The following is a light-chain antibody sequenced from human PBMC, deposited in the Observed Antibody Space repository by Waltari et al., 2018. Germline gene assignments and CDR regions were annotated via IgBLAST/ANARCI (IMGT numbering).Light chain of an antibody. Sequence: EIVLTQSPAPLSLSPGERATLPCRASQSVSSFLAWFQQKPGQAARLLIFDASKRATDSTARCSGTGSGTDFTLTISSLEAEDFAVDYCQQRSNWPSLSFGGGTKVEIK. CDR1: QSVSSF. V-gene: IGKV3-11*01. CDR3: QQRSNWPSLS. CDR2: DAS. J-gene: IGKJ4*02.